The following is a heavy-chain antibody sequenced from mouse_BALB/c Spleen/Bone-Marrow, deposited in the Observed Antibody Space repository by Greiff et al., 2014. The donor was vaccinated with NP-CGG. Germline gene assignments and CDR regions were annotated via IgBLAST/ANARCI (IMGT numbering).Heavy chain of an antibody. D-gene: IGHD1-1*01. CDR1: GFNIKDTY. J-gene: IGHJ3*01. V-gene: IGHV14-3*02. CDR3: AAYYYGSSQFAY. Sequence: DVQLQESGAELVKPGASVKLSCTASGFNIKDTYMHWVKQRPEQGLEWIGRIDPAYGNTKYDPKFQGKATITADTSSNTAYLQLSSLTSEDTAVYYCAAYYYGSSQFAYWGQGTLVTVSA. CDR2: IDPAYGNT.